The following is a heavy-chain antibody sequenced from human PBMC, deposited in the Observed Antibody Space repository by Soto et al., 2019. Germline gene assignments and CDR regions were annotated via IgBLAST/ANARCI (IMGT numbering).Heavy chain of an antibody. D-gene: IGHD2-2*02. CDR3: AREDIVVVQAAIRRGAFGS. CDR2: IYSGGST. Sequence: SLRLSCAASGFTVSSNYMSWVRQAPGKGLEWVSVIYSGGSTYYADSVKGRFTISRDNSKNTLYLQLNSLGAEDTAEYYCAREDIVVVQAAIRRGAFGSWGQGTMVTVSS. CDR1: GFTVSSNY. V-gene: IGHV3-53*05. J-gene: IGHJ3*02.